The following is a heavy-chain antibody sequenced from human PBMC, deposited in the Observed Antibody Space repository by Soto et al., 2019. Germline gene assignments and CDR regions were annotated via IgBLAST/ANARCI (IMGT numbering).Heavy chain of an antibody. D-gene: IGHD6-25*01. V-gene: IGHV3-33*01. CDR1: GFTISAYD. J-gene: IGHJ4*02. Sequence: QVQLEESGGGVVQPGRSLRLSCAASGFTISAYDMHWVRRAPGKVLEWVAVIWSDGTNKDYADPVKGRFTTSRDSSKNKLDLQKNSLRAEDKAVYYYARDPGTLGGNSPDYWGQGTLVTVSS. CDR2: IWSDGTNK. CDR3: ARDPGTLGGNSPDY.